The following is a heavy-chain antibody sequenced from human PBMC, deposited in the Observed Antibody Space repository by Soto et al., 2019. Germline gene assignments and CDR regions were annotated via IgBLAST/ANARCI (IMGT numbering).Heavy chain of an antibody. CDR3: ARLHVVVVAATPYYYYGMDV. Sequence: QVQLVQSGAEVKKPGASVKVSCKASGYTFTSYYMHWVRQAPGQGLEWMGIINPSGGSTSCAQKFQGRVTMTRGTSTSTVDMELSSLRSEDTALYYCARLHVVVVAATPYYYYGMDVWGQGTTVTVSS. D-gene: IGHD2-15*01. CDR2: INPSGGST. V-gene: IGHV1-46*01. CDR1: GYTFTSYY. J-gene: IGHJ6*02.